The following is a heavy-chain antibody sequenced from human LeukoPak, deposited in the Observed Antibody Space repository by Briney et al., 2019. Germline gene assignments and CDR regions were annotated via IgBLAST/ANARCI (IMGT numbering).Heavy chain of an antibody. J-gene: IGHJ4*02. CDR1: GLTFSSYW. CDR2: IKHDGSEK. V-gene: IGHV3-7*05. Sequence: GGSLRLSCAASGLTFSSYWMSWVRQAPGKGLEWVANIKHDGSEKNYVDPVKGRFTISRDNAKNSLYLQMNSLRAEDTAVYYCTSQNNGWFYYWGQGTLVTVSS. CDR3: TSQNNGWFYY. D-gene: IGHD6-19*01.